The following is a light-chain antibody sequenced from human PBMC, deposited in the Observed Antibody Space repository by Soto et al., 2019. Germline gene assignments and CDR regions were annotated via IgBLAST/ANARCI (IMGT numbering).Light chain of an antibody. CDR1: QGIDTY. J-gene: IGKJ5*01. Sequence: DIQMTQSPSSLSASVGDRGTITCRASQGIDTYLAWFQQKPGRAPKTLIYAASSLHSGVPSRFSGSGFGTDFTLTISSLQPEDFATYYCQHYNGYPQTFGQGTRLEIK. CDR2: AAS. V-gene: IGKV1-16*01. CDR3: QHYNGYPQT.